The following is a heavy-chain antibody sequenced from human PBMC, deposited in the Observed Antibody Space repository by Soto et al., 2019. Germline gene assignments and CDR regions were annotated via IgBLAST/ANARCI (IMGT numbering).Heavy chain of an antibody. CDR2: ISGIGHST. Sequence: EMLLLESGGGLVQPGGSLRLSCAASGFTFSSYAMSWVRQAPGKGLEWVSSISGIGHSTYYGDAVKGRFTTSRDNSKNKRCPQMNSLSVEDTAIYYGAMRIMVTLGHFDSWGQGTLVTFSS. J-gene: IGHJ4*02. V-gene: IGHV3-23*01. CDR1: GFTFSSYA. CDR3: AMRIMVTLGHFDS. D-gene: IGHD3-16*01.